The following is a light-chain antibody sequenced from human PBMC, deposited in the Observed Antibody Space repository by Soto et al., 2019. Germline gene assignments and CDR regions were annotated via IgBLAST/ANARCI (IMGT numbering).Light chain of an antibody. J-gene: IGKJ1*01. CDR1: QSVSSSY. V-gene: IGKV3-20*01. CDR2: GAS. CDR3: QQYGSSPET. Sequence: EIVLTQSPGTLSLSPGERATLSCRASQSVSSSYLAWYQQKPGQAPRLLIYGASSRATGIPARFSGSGSGTDFTLTISSLQTEEFAVYYCQQYGSSPETFGQGTKVDIK.